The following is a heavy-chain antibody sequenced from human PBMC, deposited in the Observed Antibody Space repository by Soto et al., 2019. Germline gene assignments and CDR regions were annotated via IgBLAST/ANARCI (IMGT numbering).Heavy chain of an antibody. Sequence: PSETLSLTCAVYGGSFSGYYWSWIRQPPGKGLEWIGEINHSGSTNYNPSLKSRVTISVDTSKNQFSLKLSSVTAADTAVYYCARVAQIIAARLFDYWGQGNLVTVSS. D-gene: IGHD6-6*01. CDR1: GGSFSGYY. CDR3: ARVAQIIAARLFDY. V-gene: IGHV4-34*01. J-gene: IGHJ4*02. CDR2: INHSGST.